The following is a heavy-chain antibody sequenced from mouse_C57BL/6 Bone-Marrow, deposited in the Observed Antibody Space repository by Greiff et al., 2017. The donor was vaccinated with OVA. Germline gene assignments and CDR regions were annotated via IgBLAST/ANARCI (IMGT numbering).Heavy chain of an antibody. V-gene: IGHV5-2*01. Sequence: EVMLVESGGGLVQPGESLKLSCESNEYEFPSHDMSWVRKTPEKRLELVAAINSDGGSTYYPDTMERRFTISRDNTKKTLYLQMSSLRSEDTALDYCARQTPFEAPGRVDYWGQGTTLTVSS. CDR2: INSDGGST. CDR1: EYEFPSHD. CDR3: ARQTPFEAPGRVDY. J-gene: IGHJ2*01.